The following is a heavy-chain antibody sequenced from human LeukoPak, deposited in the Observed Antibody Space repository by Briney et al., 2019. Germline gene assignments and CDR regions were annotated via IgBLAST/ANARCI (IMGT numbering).Heavy chain of an antibody. J-gene: IGHJ3*02. CDR2: TYYRSKWLN. V-gene: IGHV6-1*01. CDR1: GDSVSSNSAT. CDR3: ARDSALCLDVFDI. Sequence: SQTLSLTCAISGDSVSSNSATWNWIRQSPSRGLEWLGRTYYRSKWLNDYAPSVKSRIIVNADTSKNQFSLQLKSVTPEDTAVYFCARDSALCLDVFDIWGQGTMVTVSS. D-gene: IGHD5/OR15-5a*01.